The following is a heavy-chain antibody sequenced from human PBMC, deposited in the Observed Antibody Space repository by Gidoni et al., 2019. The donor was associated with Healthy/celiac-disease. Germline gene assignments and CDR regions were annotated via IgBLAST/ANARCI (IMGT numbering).Heavy chain of an antibody. CDR1: GFTFSSYG. Sequence: QVQLVASGGGVVQPGRSPRLSCAPSGFTFSSYGMHWVRQAPGKGLEWVAVIWYDGSNKYYADSVKGRFTISRDNSKNTLYLQMNSLRAEDTAVYYCARDYRDIVATTSAFDYWGQGTLVTVSS. CDR3: ARDYRDIVATTSAFDY. V-gene: IGHV3-33*01. J-gene: IGHJ4*02. CDR2: IWYDGSNK. D-gene: IGHD5-12*01.